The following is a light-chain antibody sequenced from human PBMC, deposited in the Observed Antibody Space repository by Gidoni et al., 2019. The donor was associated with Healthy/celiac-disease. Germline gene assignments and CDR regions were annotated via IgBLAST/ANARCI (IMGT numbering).Light chain of an antibody. V-gene: IGLV2-8*01. CDR2: EVS. Sequence: QSALTQPPSASGSPGQSVTISCTGTSRDVGGYNYVSWYQQHPGKAPNLMIYEVSKRPSGVPDRFSGSKSGNTASLTVSGLQAEDEADYYCSSYAGSNNLGVFGTGTKVTVL. CDR3: SSYAGSNNLGV. J-gene: IGLJ1*01. CDR1: SRDVGGYNY.